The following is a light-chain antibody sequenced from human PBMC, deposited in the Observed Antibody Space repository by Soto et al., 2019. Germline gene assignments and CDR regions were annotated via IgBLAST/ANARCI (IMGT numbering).Light chain of an antibody. J-gene: IGKJ1*01. CDR1: QSISSY. Sequence: IQMTQSTSSLSASVGERVTITCRASQSISSYLNWYQQKQGKAPKLLIYAASSLQSGVPSRFSGSGSGTDFTLTISSLQPEDCATYYFQQSYSTPWTFGQGNKVEIK. CDR3: QQSYSTPWT. V-gene: IGKV1-39*01. CDR2: AAS.